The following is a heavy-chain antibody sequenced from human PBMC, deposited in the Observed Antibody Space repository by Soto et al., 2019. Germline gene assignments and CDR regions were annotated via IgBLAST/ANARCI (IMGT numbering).Heavy chain of an antibody. Sequence: ASVKVSCKASGYTFTSYYMHWVRQAPGQGLEWMGIINPSGGSTSYAQKFQGRVTISRDNSKNTLYLQMDSLRAEDTAVYYCARDGVGATVYFGYLDYWGQGALVTVSS. CDR2: INPSGGST. CDR3: ARDGVGATVYFGYLDY. CDR1: GYTFTSYY. V-gene: IGHV1-46*01. D-gene: IGHD1-26*01. J-gene: IGHJ4*02.